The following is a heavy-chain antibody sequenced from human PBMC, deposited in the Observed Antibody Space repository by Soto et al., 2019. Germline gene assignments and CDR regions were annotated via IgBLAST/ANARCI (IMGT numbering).Heavy chain of an antibody. Sequence: GASVKVSCKASGYTFTSYGISWVRQAPGQGLEWMGWISAYNGNTNYAQKLQGRVTMTTDTSTGTAYMELRSLRSDDTAVYYCARSSLFSGRQGGMDVWGQGTTVTVSS. CDR1: GYTFTSYG. V-gene: IGHV1-18*04. CDR3: ARSSLFSGRQGGMDV. D-gene: IGHD3-10*01. CDR2: ISAYNGNT. J-gene: IGHJ6*02.